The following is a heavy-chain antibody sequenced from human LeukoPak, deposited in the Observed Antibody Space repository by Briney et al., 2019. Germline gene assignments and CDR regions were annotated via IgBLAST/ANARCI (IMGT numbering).Heavy chain of an antibody. V-gene: IGHV3-66*04. CDR2: IYSGGNT. D-gene: IGHD5-18*01. Sequence: GSLRLSCAASGFTVSSNYMSWVRQAPGKGLEWVSVIYSGGNTYYADSVKGRFTISRDNSKNTLYLQMNSLRAEDTAVYYCARLSPYSYGLAPIDYWGQGTLVTVSS. J-gene: IGHJ4*02. CDR3: ARLSPYSYGLAPIDY. CDR1: GFTVSSNY.